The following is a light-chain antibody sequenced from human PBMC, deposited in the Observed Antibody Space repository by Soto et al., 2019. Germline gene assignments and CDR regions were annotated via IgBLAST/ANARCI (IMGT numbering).Light chain of an antibody. CDR3: CSYAGSSSVR. Sequence: QSVLAQPASVSGAPGHSITISCAGTRSDVGGYTLVSWFQQYPAKAPKLMVYEDNKRPSGVSDRFSGSKSGNTASLTISGLQAEDESDYYCCSYAGSSSVRLGGGTKRTV. CDR2: EDN. J-gene: IGLJ2*01. CDR1: RSDVGGYTL. V-gene: IGLV2-23*01.